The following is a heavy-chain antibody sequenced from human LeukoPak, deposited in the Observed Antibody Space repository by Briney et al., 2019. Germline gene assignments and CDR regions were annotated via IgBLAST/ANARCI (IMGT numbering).Heavy chain of an antibody. Sequence: GGSLRLSCTTSGFTFGDYALSWVRQAPGKGLEWVSAISGSGGSTYYADSVKGRFTISRDNSKNTLYLQMNSLRAEDTAVYYCAKAQNRIAAAATKDRYYYGMDVWGQGTTVTVSS. CDR2: ISGSGGST. CDR3: AKAQNRIAAAATKDRYYYGMDV. CDR1: GFTFGDYA. D-gene: IGHD6-13*01. V-gene: IGHV3-23*01. J-gene: IGHJ6*02.